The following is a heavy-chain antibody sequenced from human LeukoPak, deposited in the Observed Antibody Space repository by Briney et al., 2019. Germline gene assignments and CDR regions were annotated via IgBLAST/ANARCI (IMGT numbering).Heavy chain of an antibody. Sequence: PSETLSLTCTVSGGSISSGSYYWSWIRQPAGKGLEWIGRIYTSGSTNYNPSLKSRVTISVDTSKNQFSLKLSSVTAADTAVYYCARGQPAMFAEYFQHWGQGTLVTVSS. CDR1: GGSISSGSYY. V-gene: IGHV4-61*02. CDR2: IYTSGST. D-gene: IGHD3-10*02. CDR3: ARGQPAMFAEYFQH. J-gene: IGHJ1*01.